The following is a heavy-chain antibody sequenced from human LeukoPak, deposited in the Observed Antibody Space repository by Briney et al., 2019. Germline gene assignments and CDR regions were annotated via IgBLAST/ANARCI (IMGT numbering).Heavy chain of an antibody. CDR3: ARDDYGVFDAFDV. Sequence: SETLSLTCTVSGGSTSSHFWTWIRQPPRKGLEWLGYVYNSGSTNYNPSLQSRVTMTLDASKNQFYLRLTSVTAADTAVYFCARDDYGVFDAFDVWGQGTVVTVSS. J-gene: IGHJ3*01. D-gene: IGHD3-16*01. V-gene: IGHV4-59*08. CDR2: VYNSGST. CDR1: GGSTSSHF.